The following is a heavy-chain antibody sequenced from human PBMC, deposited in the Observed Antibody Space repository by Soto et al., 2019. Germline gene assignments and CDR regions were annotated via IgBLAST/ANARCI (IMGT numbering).Heavy chain of an antibody. V-gene: IGHV3-23*01. J-gene: IGHJ3*02. CDR2: ISDSGTGT. Sequence: VQSGGSLRLSCAASGFTFSSYAMYWVRQAPGKGLAWVSGISDSGTGTYYADSVKGRFTISRDNSKNTVYLQMKSLRAEDTAVYYCAKDHTVVIRDAFDIWGQGTMVNVSS. D-gene: IGHD3-22*01. CDR3: AKDHTVVIRDAFDI. CDR1: GFTFSSYA.